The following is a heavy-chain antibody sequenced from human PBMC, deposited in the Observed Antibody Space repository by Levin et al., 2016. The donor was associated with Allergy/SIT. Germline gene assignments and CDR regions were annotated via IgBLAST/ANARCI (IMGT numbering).Heavy chain of an antibody. CDR2: MNPNSGNT. Sequence: ASVKVSCKASGYTFTSYDINWVRQATGQGLEWMGWMNPNSGNTGYAQKFQGRVTMTRNTSISTAYMELSSLRSEDTAVYYCARGSWRSYYFDYWGQGTLVTVSS. CDR1: GYTFTSYD. V-gene: IGHV1-8*01. J-gene: IGHJ4*02. CDR3: ARGSWRSYYFDY. D-gene: IGHD1-26*01.